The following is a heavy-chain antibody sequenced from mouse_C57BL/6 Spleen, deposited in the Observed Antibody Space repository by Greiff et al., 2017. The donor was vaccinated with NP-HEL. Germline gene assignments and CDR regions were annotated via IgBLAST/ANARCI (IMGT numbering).Heavy chain of an antibody. CDR1: GFSLTSYG. Sequence: VKLVESGPGLVQPSQSLSITCTVSGFSLTSYGVHWVRQSPGKGLEWLGVIWSGGSTDYNAAFISRLSISKDNSKSQVFFKMNSLQADDTAIYYCARKVPHYYGSGYFDVWGTGTTVTVSS. V-gene: IGHV2-2*01. CDR3: ARKVPHYYGSGYFDV. CDR2: IWSGGST. D-gene: IGHD1-1*01. J-gene: IGHJ1*03.